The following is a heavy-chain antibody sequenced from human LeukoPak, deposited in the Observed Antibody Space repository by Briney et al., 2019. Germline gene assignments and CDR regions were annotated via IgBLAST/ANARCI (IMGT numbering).Heavy chain of an antibody. V-gene: IGHV1-18*01. CDR2: ISAYNGNT. D-gene: IGHD2-15*01. CDR3: ARDRPAHYCSGGSCYSDAPFDP. J-gene: IGHJ5*02. CDR1: GYTFTIYG. Sequence: GASVKASSTPSGYTFTIYGISWVRRAPGQGLERMGWISAYNGNTNYAQKPQGRVTITTAPSTSTAYMELRSLRSDDTAVYYCARDRPAHYCSGGSCYSDAPFDPWGQGTLVPVSS.